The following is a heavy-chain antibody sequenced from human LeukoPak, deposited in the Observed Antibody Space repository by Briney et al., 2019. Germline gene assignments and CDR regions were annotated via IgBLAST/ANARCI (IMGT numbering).Heavy chain of an antibody. CDR3: ARETSQKGAHYMDV. V-gene: IGHV4-59*01. J-gene: IGHJ6*03. Sequence: PSETLSLTCAVYGGSFSGYYWSWIRQPPGKGLEWIGYIYYSGSTNYNPSLKSRVTISVDTSKNQFSLKLSSVTAADTAVYYCARETSQKGAHYMDVWGKGTTVTISS. D-gene: IGHD3-16*01. CDR2: IYYSGST. CDR1: GGSFSGYY.